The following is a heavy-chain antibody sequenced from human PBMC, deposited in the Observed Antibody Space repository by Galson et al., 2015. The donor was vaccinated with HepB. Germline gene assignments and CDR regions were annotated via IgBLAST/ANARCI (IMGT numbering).Heavy chain of an antibody. D-gene: IGHD4-17*01. V-gene: IGHV1-24*01. J-gene: IGHJ6*02. CDR3: ARDRAPHGDYGFYYYYYGMDV. CDR1: GYTLTELS. CDR2: FDPEDGET. Sequence: SVKVSCKVSGYTLTELSMHWVRQAPGKGLEWMGGFDPEDGETIYAQKFQGRVTITADKSTSTAYMELSSLRSEDTAVYYCARDRAPHGDYGFYYYYYGMDVWGQGTTVTVSS.